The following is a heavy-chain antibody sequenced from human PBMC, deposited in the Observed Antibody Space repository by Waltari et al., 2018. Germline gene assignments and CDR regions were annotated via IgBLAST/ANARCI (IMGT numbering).Heavy chain of an antibody. CDR1: GFTFSTYW. V-gene: IGHV3-7*01. CDR2: KRREGSQR. D-gene: IGHD6-19*01. CDR3: ARDVNPTYGSGWFGDAFDI. J-gene: IGHJ3*02. Sequence: EVQLVESGGGLVQPGGSLRLSCAASGFTFSTYWMPWVRQAPGSGRCGVAYKRREGSQRHYLECVEGRFTISRDKAKNSLYLQMNSRRVEDTAVYYCARDVNPTYGSGWFGDAFDIWGQGTMVTGSS.